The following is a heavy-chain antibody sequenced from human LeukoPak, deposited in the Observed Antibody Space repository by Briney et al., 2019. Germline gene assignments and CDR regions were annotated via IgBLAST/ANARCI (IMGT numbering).Heavy chain of an antibody. CDR2: IYSSGST. CDR3: ARESRRSYCNEY. D-gene: IGHD3-10*01. CDR1: GGSISSYY. Sequence: SETLSLTCTVSGGSISSYYWSWIRQPAGKGLEWIGRIYSSGSTNYNPSLKSRVTMSVDTSKNQFSLKLNSVTAADTAVYYCARESRRSYCNEYWGQGALVTVSS. J-gene: IGHJ4*02. V-gene: IGHV4-4*07.